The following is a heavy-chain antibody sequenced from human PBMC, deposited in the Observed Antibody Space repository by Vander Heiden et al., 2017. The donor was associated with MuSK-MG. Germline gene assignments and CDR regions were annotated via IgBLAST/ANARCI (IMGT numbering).Heavy chain of an antibody. CDR3: ARVGSAPPFN. D-gene: IGHD6-6*01. Sequence: EVQLVESGGGLVRPGGSLRLSWAASGFTFSNYWMHWVRQAPGKGLVWVSRINTDGSYTSYADSVKGRFTISRDNAKNTLYLQMNSLRTEDTAVYYGARVGSAPPFNWGQGTLVTVSS. CDR1: GFTFSNYW. CDR2: INTDGSYT. V-gene: IGHV3-74*01. J-gene: IGHJ4*02.